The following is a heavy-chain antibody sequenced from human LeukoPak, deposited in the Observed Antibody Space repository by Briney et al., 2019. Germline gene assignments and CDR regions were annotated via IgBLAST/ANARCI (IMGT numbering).Heavy chain of an antibody. V-gene: IGHV3-30*02. CDR2: ISYDGSDK. Sequence: GGSLRLSCAASGFTFSSYAMHWVRQAPGKGLECVAFISYDGSDKYYIDSVKGRFTISRDDSENTLYLQMNSLRAEDTAVYYCARERRGYYMAVWGKGTAVSISS. J-gene: IGHJ6*03. D-gene: IGHD3-10*01. CDR3: ARERRGYYMAV. CDR1: GFTFSSYA.